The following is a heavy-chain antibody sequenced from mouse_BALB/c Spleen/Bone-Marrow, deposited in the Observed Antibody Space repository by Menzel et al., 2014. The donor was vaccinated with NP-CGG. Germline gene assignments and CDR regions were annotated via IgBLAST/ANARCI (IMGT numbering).Heavy chain of an antibody. CDR3: ARSYYDGSSFAY. V-gene: IGHV1-7*01. CDR2: INPSTGYT. J-gene: IGHJ3*01. D-gene: IGHD1-1*01. Sequence: QVQLQQSGAELAKPGASVKMSCKASGYTFTSYRMHWVKQRPGQGLEWIGYINPSTGYTEYNQKFKDKATLTADKSSSTAYMHLSSLTSEDSAVYYCARSYYDGSSFAYWGQGTLVTVSA. CDR1: GYTFTSYR.